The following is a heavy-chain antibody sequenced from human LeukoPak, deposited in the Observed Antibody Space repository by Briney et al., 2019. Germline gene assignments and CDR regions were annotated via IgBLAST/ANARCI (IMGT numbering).Heavy chain of an antibody. CDR2: INHSGST. CDR3: ATIAVAGKNDY. D-gene: IGHD6-19*01. CDR1: GGSFSGYY. J-gene: IGHJ4*02. V-gene: IGHV4-34*01. Sequence: PSETLSLTCAVYGGSFSGYYWSWIRQPPGKGLEWIGEINHSGSTNYNPSLKSRVTISVDTSKNQFSLKLSSVTAADTAVYHCATIAVAGKNDYWGQGTLVTVSS.